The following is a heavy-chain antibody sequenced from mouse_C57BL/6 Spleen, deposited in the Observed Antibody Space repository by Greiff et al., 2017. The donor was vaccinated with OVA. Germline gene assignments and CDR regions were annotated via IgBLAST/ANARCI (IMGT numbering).Heavy chain of an antibody. J-gene: IGHJ1*03. V-gene: IGHV2-4*01. CDR1: GFSLTSYG. CDR2: IWSGGST. D-gene: IGHD1-1*01. Sequence: VQLQESGPGLVQPSQSLSITCTVSGFSLTSYGVHWVRQPPGKGLEWLGVIWSGGSTDYNAAFISRLSISKDNSKSQVFFKMNSLQADDTAIYYCAKNWGSSYWYFDVWGTGTTVTVSS. CDR3: AKNWGSSYWYFDV.